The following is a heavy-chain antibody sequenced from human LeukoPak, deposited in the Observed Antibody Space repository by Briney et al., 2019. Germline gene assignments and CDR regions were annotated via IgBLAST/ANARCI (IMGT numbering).Heavy chain of an antibody. V-gene: IGHV3-21*01. CDR2: ITTSSSYI. D-gene: IGHD1-20*01. J-gene: IGHJ6*03. CDR3: ARDPVPQISGTTNYYYNYMDV. Sequence: PGGSLRLSCAASGFTFSRYSLNWVRQAPGKGLEWVSSITTSSSYIYYADSVKGRFTISRDNARNSLYLHMNSLRAEDTAVYYCARDPVPQISGTTNYYYNYMDVWGKGTTVIVS. CDR1: GFTFSRYS.